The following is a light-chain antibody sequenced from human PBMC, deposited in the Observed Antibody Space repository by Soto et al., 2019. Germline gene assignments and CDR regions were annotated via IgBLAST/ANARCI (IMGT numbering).Light chain of an antibody. J-gene: IGKJ1*01. Sequence: DIQMTQSPSSLSASVGDTVTITCRESQGIIDYLAWYQQRPGKVPKLLIYAASTLQTGVPSRFSGSGAGTDFTLTISSLQPEDVGTYYCQKYDTAPQTFGQGTRVEIK. V-gene: IGKV1-27*01. CDR3: QKYDTAPQT. CDR2: AAS. CDR1: QGIIDY.